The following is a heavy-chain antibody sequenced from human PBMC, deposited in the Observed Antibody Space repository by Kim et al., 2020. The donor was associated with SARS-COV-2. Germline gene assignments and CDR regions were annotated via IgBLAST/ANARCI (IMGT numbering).Heavy chain of an antibody. CDR1: GYTFTGYY. CDR2: INPNSGGT. V-gene: IGHV1-2*04. Sequence: ASVKVSCKASGYTFTGYYMHWVRQAPGQGLEWMGWINPNSGGTNYAQKFQGWVTMTRDTSISTAYMELSRLRSDDTAVYYCARDGPVRITMVRGVKCYYGMDVWGQGTTVTVSS. J-gene: IGHJ6*02. D-gene: IGHD3-10*01. CDR3: ARDGPVRITMVRGVKCYYGMDV.